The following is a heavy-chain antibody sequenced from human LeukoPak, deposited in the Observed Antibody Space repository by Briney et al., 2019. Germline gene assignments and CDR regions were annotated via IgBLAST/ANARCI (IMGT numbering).Heavy chain of an antibody. V-gene: IGHV4-4*08. CDR2: IYITGNT. J-gene: IGHJ4*02. CDR3: ARDASIRWVFDF. D-gene: IGHD4-23*01. CDR1: GASISSDY. Sequence: SETLSLTCTVSGASISSDYWSWIRQPPGKGLEWIGYIYITGNTNYSPSLKSRVTMSLDTSKNQFSLKLSSVTATDTAVYYCARDASIRWVFDFWGQGTLVTVSS.